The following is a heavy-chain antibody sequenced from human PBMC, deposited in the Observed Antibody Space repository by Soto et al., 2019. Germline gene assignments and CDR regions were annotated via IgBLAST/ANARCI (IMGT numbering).Heavy chain of an antibody. Sequence: GGSLSLSCAASGLTFSSYGMHWVRQAPGKGLEWVAVISYDGSNQFYAGSVKGRFTVSRDNSKNTLYLQMNSLRNDDTAVYYCTRGLLTDYFDYWGQGALVTVSS. V-gene: IGHV3-30*03. CDR3: TRGLLTDYFDY. J-gene: IGHJ4*02. CDR2: ISYDGSNQ. CDR1: GLTFSSYG.